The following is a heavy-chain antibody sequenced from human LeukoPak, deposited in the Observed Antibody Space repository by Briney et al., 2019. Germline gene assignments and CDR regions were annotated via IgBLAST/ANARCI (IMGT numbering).Heavy chain of an antibody. Sequence: PSETLSLTCTVSGGSISSGGYYWSWIRRHTGKGLEWIGYIYYSGSTYYNPSLKSRITISGDTSKKQFSLKLSSVTAADTAVYYCARLTYYYDDGGYAFDYWGQGTLVTVSS. J-gene: IGHJ4*02. CDR2: IYYSGST. CDR3: ARLTYYYDDGGYAFDY. V-gene: IGHV4-30-4*08. CDR1: GGSISSGGYY. D-gene: IGHD3-22*01.